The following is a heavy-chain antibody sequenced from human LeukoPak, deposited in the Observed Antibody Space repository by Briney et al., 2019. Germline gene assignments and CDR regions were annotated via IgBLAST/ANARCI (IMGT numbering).Heavy chain of an antibody. CDR2: IYPGDSDT. J-gene: IGHJ4*02. V-gene: IGHV5-51*01. CDR3: ARQFRDSSGYYSYYFDY. Sequence: GEPLKISCKGSGYSFTTYWIGWVRQIPGRDLEWMGIIYPGDSDTRYSPSFQGQVTISADKSISTAYLQWSSLKASDTAMYYCARQFRDSSGYYSYYFDYWGQGTLVTVSS. CDR1: GYSFTTYW. D-gene: IGHD3-22*01.